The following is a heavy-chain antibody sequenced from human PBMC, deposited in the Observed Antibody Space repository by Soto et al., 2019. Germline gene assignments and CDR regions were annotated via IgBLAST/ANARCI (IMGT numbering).Heavy chain of an antibody. Sequence: SETLSLTCTVSGGSVSSGSYYWSWIRQPPGKGLEWIGYIYYSGSTNYNPSLKSRVTISVDTSKNQFSLKLSSVTAADTAVYYCARDQVPYYYDSSGYLVDYWGQGTLVTVSS. D-gene: IGHD3-22*01. V-gene: IGHV4-61*01. CDR1: GGSVSSGSYY. J-gene: IGHJ4*02. CDR3: ARDQVPYYYDSSGYLVDY. CDR2: IYYSGST.